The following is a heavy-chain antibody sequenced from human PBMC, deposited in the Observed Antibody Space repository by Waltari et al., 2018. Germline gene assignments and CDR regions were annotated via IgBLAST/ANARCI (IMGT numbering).Heavy chain of an antibody. V-gene: IGHV3-74*03. D-gene: IGHD1-26*01. Sequence: EVQLVESGGGLVQPGGSLRLSCAVSGVTFSDTWIHWVRQTPGKGLMWGSRIKPDGRTTKYADSVTGRFTISRDNAKNMVYLQMHSLGAEDTAVYYCATAGNYRFDFWGQGTLVTVSP. CDR2: IKPDGRTT. CDR3: ATAGNYRFDF. CDR1: GVTFSDTW. J-gene: IGHJ4*02.